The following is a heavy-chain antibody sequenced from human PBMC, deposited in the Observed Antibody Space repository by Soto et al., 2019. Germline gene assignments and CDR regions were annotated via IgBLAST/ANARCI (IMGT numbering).Heavy chain of an antibody. J-gene: IGHJ4*02. Sequence: LKISCKGSGYSFSGYWITWVRQKPGKGLEWMGRIDPSDSQTYYSPSFRGHVTISVTKSITTVFLQWSSLRASDTAMYYCARQIYDSDTGPNFQYYFDSWGQGTPVTVSS. CDR2: IDPSDSQT. V-gene: IGHV5-10-1*01. CDR1: GYSFSGYW. CDR3: ARQIYDSDTGPNFQYYFDS. D-gene: IGHD3-22*01.